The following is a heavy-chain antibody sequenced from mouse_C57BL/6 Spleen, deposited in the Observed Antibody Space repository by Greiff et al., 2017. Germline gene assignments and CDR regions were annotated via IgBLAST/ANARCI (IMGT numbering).Heavy chain of an antibody. V-gene: IGHV1-52*01. CDR2: IDPSDSET. D-gene: IGHD2-1*01. Sequence: QVHVKQPGAELVRPGSSVKLSCKASGYTFTSYWMHWVKQRPIQGLEWIGNIDPSDSETHYNQKFKDKATLTVDKSSSTAYMQLSSLTSEDSAVYYCASSYGKKDAMDYWGQGTSVTVSS. CDR1: GYTFTSYW. J-gene: IGHJ4*01. CDR3: ASSYGKKDAMDY.